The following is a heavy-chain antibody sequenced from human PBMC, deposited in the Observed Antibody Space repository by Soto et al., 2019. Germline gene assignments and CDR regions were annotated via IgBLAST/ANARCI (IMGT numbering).Heavy chain of an antibody. D-gene: IGHD3-3*01. J-gene: IGHJ4*02. Sequence: GASVKLSCKVCGYTLTDLSMHWVRQAPKKGLEWMGGFDPEDGETIYAQKFQGRVTMTEDTSTDTAYMELSSLRSEDTAVYYCATGRILEWLLPREGFDYWGQGTLVTVSS. CDR2: FDPEDGET. CDR3: ATGRILEWLLPREGFDY. CDR1: GYTLTDLS. V-gene: IGHV1-24*01.